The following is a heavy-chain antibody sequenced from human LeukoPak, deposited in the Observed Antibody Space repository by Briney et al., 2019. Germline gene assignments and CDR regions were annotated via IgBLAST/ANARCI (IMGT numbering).Heavy chain of an antibody. CDR3: ASNGIVATIDFDY. Sequence: GGSLRLSCAASGFTFSSHAMSWVRQAPGKGLEWGSAISGSGGRAYYADSVKGRFIISRDNSKNTLYLQMNSLRAEDTAVYYCASNGIVATIDFDYWGQGTLVTVSS. D-gene: IGHD5-12*01. CDR2: ISGSGGRA. CDR1: GFTFSSHA. J-gene: IGHJ4*02. V-gene: IGHV3-23*01.